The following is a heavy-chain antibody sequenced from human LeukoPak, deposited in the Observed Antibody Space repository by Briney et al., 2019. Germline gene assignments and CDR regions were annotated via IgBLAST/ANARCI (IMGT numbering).Heavy chain of an antibody. D-gene: IGHD4-17*01. Sequence: SETLSLTCTVAGDSINNYYWSWIRQPPGKGLEWIGYIFYSGGTKYHPSLKSRVAISIAMSKNQFSLNLNSVTAADTAVYYCARGGYGDYKLHYSHYGMDVWGQGTTVTVSS. CDR3: ARGGYGDYKLHYSHYGMDV. CDR1: GDSINNYY. V-gene: IGHV4-59*01. J-gene: IGHJ6*02. CDR2: IFYSGGT.